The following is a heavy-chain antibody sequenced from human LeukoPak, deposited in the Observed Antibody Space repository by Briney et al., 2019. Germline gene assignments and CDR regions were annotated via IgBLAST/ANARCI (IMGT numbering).Heavy chain of an antibody. CDR3: ARSGYSGDCSVDY. J-gene: IGHJ4*02. V-gene: IGHV3-74*01. CDR2: INSEGSST. CDR1: GFTFSNYW. Sequence: GGSLRLSCAASGFTFSNYWMHWVRQIPGKGLVWVSRINSEGSSTSDADSVKGRFTISRDNAKNTLFLQMNSLRAEDTAVYYCARSGYSGDCSVDYWGQGTLVTVSS. D-gene: IGHD2-21*02.